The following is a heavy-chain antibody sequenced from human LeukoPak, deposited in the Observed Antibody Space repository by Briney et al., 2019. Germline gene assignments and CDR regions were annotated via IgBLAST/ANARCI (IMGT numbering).Heavy chain of an antibody. V-gene: IGHV3-11*01. CDR2: ISSSGSTI. J-gene: IGHJ4*02. D-gene: IGHD2-2*01. CDR3: ARPPTRGCSSTSCPYYFDY. Sequence: PGGSLRLSCAASGFTFSDYYMSWIRQAPGKGLEWGSYISSSGSTIYYADSVKGRFTISRDNAKNSLYLQMNSLRAEDTAVYYCARPPTRGCSSTSCPYYFDYWGQGTLVTVSS. CDR1: GFTFSDYY.